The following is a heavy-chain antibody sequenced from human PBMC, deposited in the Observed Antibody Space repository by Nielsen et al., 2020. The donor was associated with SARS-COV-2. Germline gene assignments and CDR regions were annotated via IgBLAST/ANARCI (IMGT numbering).Heavy chain of an antibody. Sequence: GESLKISCRASGLIFGTYGMHWVRQAPGKGLEWVAVIWYDGSNKYYADSVKGRFTISRDNSKNTLYLQINSLRAEDTAVYYCAKDRPDWDDSSGYYYYGMDVWGQGTTVTVSS. D-gene: IGHD3-22*01. CDR3: AKDRPDWDDSSGYYYYGMDV. CDR2: IWYDGSNK. CDR1: GLIFGTYG. V-gene: IGHV3-33*06. J-gene: IGHJ6*02.